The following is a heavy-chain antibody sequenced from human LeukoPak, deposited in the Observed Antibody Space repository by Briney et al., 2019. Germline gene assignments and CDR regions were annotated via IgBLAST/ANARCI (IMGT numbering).Heavy chain of an antibody. CDR3: ARPSSGWYVGFH. D-gene: IGHD6-19*01. V-gene: IGHV3-23*01. J-gene: IGHJ4*02. Sequence: AGGSLRLSCAASGFTFSSYAMSWVRQAPGKGLEWVSAISGSGGTTNYADSVKGRFTISRDNSRDTLFLQMNSLRAEDTAVYYCARPSSGWYVGFHWGQGTLVTVSS. CDR2: ISGSGGTT. CDR1: GFTFSSYA.